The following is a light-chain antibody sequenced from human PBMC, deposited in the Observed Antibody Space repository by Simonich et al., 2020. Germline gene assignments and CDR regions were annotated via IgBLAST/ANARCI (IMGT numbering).Light chain of an antibody. J-gene: IGKJ2*01. CDR2: WAP. CDR3: QQYYSTPYT. CDR1: QSVLYSSNNKNY. Sequence: DIVMNQSPDSLAVSRGERATINCKSSQSVLYSSNNKNYLAWYQQKPGQPPKLLIYWAPTRESGVPDRFSGSGSGTDFTLTISSLQAEDVAVYYCQQYYSTPYTFGQGTKLEIK. V-gene: IGKV4-1*01.